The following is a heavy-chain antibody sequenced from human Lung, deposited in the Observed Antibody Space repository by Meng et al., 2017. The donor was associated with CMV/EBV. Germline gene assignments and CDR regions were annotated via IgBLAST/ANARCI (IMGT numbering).Heavy chain of an antibody. D-gene: IGHD3-3*01. CDR1: AGSLSNYY. CDR2: ITYSGYT. CDR3: ARADLTVFGAWFDP. V-gene: IGHV4-34*01. Sequence: SXTXSLXCIVYAGSLSNYYWSWIRQPPGKGLECMGEITYSGYTNYNPSLKSRVTVSGDTSKNQFPLTLGSVTAADTAGYYCARADLTVFGAWFDPWGQGTLVTVSS. J-gene: IGHJ5*02.